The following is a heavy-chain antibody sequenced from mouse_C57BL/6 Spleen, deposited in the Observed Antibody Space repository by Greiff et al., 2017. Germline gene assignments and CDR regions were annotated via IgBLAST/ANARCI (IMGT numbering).Heavy chain of an antibody. V-gene: IGHV3-6*01. CDR3: ARDRGLYYDTPGFAY. CDR1: GYSITSGYY. D-gene: IGHD2-4*01. CDR2: ISYDGSN. J-gene: IGHJ3*01. Sequence: EVQLQESGPGLVKPSQSLSLTCSVTGYSITSGYYWNWIRQFPGNKLEWMGYISYDGSNNYNPSLKNRISITRDTSKNQFFLKLNSVTTEDTATYYCARDRGLYYDTPGFAYWGQGTLVAVSA.